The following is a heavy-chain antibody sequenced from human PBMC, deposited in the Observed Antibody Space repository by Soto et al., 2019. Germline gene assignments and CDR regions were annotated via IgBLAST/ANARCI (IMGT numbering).Heavy chain of an antibody. J-gene: IGHJ4*02. V-gene: IGHV4-31*03. CDR3: GRDQGIAAAGGYFAY. Sequence: QVQLQESGPGLVKPSQTLSLTCTVSGGSISSGGYYWSWIRQHPGKGLEWIGYIYYSGSTYYNPSLKGRLTIPEHTSKTQFSLKLSSVPAADTAVYYCGRDQGIAAAGGYFAYWGQEPLVPVSS. D-gene: IGHD6-13*01. CDR2: IYYSGST. CDR1: GGSISSGGYY.